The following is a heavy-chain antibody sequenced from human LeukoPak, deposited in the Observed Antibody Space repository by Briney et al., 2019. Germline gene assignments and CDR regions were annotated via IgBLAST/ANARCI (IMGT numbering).Heavy chain of an antibody. Sequence: GWALRLSCAACGLILLTYWMSWVRPPGGKGGAGVANIKQDGSEKYYVESVKGRFTISRDNAKNSLYLQINSLGAEDTAVYYCARGLVKDKDWSSTSCYGAFDIWGQRTMVTVSS. J-gene: IGHJ3*02. D-gene: IGHD2-2*01. CDR3: ARGLVKDKDWSSTSCYGAFDI. V-gene: IGHV3-7*01. CDR1: GLILLTYW. CDR2: IKQDGSEK.